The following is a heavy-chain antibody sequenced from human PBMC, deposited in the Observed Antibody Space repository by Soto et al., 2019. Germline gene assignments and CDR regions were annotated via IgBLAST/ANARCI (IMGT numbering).Heavy chain of an antibody. Sequence: ASVKVSCKASGYTFTSYGISWVRQAPGQGLEWMGWISAYNGNTNYAQKLQGRVTMTTDTSTSTAYMELRSLRSDDTAVYYCARVGPMVRGVIILTHLDYWGQGTLVTVSS. J-gene: IGHJ4*02. CDR3: ARVGPMVRGVIILTHLDY. D-gene: IGHD3-10*01. V-gene: IGHV1-18*01. CDR2: ISAYNGNT. CDR1: GYTFTSYG.